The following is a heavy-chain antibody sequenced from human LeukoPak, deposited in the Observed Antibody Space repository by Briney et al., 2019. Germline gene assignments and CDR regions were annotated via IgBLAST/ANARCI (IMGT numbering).Heavy chain of an antibody. CDR2: ITASGRST. CDR3: ARGRGEPEAAAVYYFDY. J-gene: IGHJ4*02. V-gene: IGHV3-48*03. CDR1: GFNFSSFV. Sequence: PGGSLRLSCAAAGFNFSSFVMSWVRQAPGKGLEWVSSITASGRSTYYADSVKGRFTISRDNAKNSLYLQMNSLRAEDTAVYYCARGRGEPEAAAVYYFDYWGQGTLVTVSS. D-gene: IGHD6-13*01.